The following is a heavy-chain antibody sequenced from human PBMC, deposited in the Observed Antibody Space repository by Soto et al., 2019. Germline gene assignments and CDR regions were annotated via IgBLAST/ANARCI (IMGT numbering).Heavy chain of an antibody. D-gene: IGHD1-26*01. J-gene: IGHJ6*02. CDR1: GGSISSGDYY. CDR3: ARPDGRDGMDV. Sequence: SETLSLTCTVSGGSISSGDYYWSWIRQPPGKGLEWIGYIYYSGSTYYNPSLKSRVTISVDTSKNQFSLRLSSVTAADTAVYYCARPDGRDGMDVWGQGTTVTVSS. V-gene: IGHV4-30-4*01. CDR2: IYYSGST.